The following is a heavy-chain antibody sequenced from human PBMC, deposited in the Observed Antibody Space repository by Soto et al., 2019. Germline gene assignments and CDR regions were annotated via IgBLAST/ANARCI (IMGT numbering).Heavy chain of an antibody. CDR1: GGSISSGGYS. Sequence: QLQLQESGSGLVKPSQTLSLTCAVSGGSISSGGYSWSWIRQPPGKGLEWIGYIYHSGSTYYNPSLKSRVTISVDRSKNQFSLKLSSVTAADTGVYYCARDRGYGDYPFYYGMDVWGQGTTVTVSS. J-gene: IGHJ6*02. CDR3: ARDRGYGDYPFYYGMDV. CDR2: IYHSGST. D-gene: IGHD4-17*01. V-gene: IGHV4-30-2*01.